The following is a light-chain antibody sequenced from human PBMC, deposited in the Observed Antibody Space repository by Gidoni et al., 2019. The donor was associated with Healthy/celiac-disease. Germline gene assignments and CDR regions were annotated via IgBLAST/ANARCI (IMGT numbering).Light chain of an antibody. J-gene: IGKJ3*01. V-gene: IGKV4-1*01. CDR3: QQYYSTPRT. CDR1: QSVLYSPNNKNY. CDR2: WAS. Sequence: DIVMTQSPDSLAVSLGERATINCKSSQSVLYSPNNKNYLAWYQQKPGQPPQLLIYWASTRESGVPDRFSGSGSGTDFTLTISSLQAEDVAVYYCQQYYSTPRTFGPGTKVDI.